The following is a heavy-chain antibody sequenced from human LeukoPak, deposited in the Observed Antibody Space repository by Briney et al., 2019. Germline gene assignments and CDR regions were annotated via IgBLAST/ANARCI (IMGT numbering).Heavy chain of an antibody. D-gene: IGHD6-13*01. V-gene: IGHV4-39*01. Sequence: SETLSLTCTVSGGSITSSSYYWGWLRQPPGKGLEWIGSIYYSVRTYYNPSLTSRVTTSVDTSNNQFSLKLSSVTAADTACYFCARSYSSSWYGPYNWFDPWGQGTLVTVSS. CDR2: IYYSVRT. CDR1: GGSITSSSYY. J-gene: IGHJ5*02. CDR3: ARSYSSSWYGPYNWFDP.